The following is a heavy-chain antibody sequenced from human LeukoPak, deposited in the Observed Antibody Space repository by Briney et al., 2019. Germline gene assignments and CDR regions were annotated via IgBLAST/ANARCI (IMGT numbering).Heavy chain of an antibody. Sequence: GGSLRLSCAASGFTVSNNYMNWVRQAPGKGLEWVSYTSSSSSPIYYADSVKGRFTISRDNAKNSLYLEMNSLRAEDTAVYYCASGGLYCSSTSCYWHYWGQGTLVIVSS. D-gene: IGHD2-2*01. CDR3: ASGGLYCSSTSCYWHY. CDR1: GFTVSNNY. J-gene: IGHJ4*02. V-gene: IGHV3-48*04. CDR2: TSSSSSPI.